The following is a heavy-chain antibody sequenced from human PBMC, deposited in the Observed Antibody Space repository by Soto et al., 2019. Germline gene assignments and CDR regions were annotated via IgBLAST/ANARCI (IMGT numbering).Heavy chain of an antibody. CDR3: SRRTFPSPIGVFAMGWFDP. CDR2: IYSNGNK. D-gene: IGHD2-8*01. Sequence: QITLKESGPSLVKPTQTLTLTCTFSGFSLNSSGVGVAWIRQPPGKGLEWLGIIYSNGNKRYSPSLKNRLTISRGPSGTEVGLTMSDMDPVDTATYFCSRRTFPSPIGVFAMGWFDPWGHGAPVTVSS. CDR1: GFSLNSSGVG. J-gene: IGHJ5*02. V-gene: IGHV2-5*01.